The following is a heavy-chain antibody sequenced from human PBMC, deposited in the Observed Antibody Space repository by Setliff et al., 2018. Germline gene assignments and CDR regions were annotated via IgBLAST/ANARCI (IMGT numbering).Heavy chain of an antibody. CDR3: ARCGGGIGYSGTWFGHYDL. J-gene: IGHJ4*02. Sequence: PGESLKISCAASGFAFRSYAMDWVRRAPGRGLEWVAFIRYDGSKVLYADSVKGRVTISKDDSKNTLYLQMDNLRPDDTDVYYCARCGGGIGYSGTWFGHYDLWGQGTPVTVSS. CDR1: GFAFRSYA. CDR2: IRYDGSKV. V-gene: IGHV3-30*02. D-gene: IGHD5-12*01.